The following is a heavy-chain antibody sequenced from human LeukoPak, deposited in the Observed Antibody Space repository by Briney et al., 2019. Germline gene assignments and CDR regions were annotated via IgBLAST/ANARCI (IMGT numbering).Heavy chain of an antibody. D-gene: IGHD3-22*01. J-gene: IGHJ4*02. Sequence: SETLSLTCTVSGGSISSYYWSWIRQPPGKGLEGIGYIYYSGSTNYNPSLKSRVTISVDTSKNQFSLKLSSVTAADTAVYYCARLSSGYCREGFDYWGQGTLVTVSS. CDR1: GGSISSYY. V-gene: IGHV4-59*01. CDR2: IYYSGST. CDR3: ARLSSGYCREGFDY.